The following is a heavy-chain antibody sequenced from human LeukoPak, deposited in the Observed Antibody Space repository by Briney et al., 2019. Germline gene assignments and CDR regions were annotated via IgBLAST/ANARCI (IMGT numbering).Heavy chain of an antibody. D-gene: IGHD2-8*01. J-gene: IGHJ4*02. CDR1: GFTFSSYA. CDR3: AKDTSVRKYCTNGVCTPFDY. V-gene: IGHV3-23*01. CDR2: ISDSGDYT. Sequence: GGSLRLSCAGSGFTFSSYAMGWGRPAPGQGREWGFVISDSGDYTSYADTATGPFTIARDTSRNTPYLQTITLRPEDPAVYYSAKDTSVRKYCTNGVCTPFDYWGQGTLVTVSS.